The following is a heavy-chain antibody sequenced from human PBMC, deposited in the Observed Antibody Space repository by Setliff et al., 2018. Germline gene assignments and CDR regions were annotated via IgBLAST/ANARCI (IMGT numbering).Heavy chain of an antibody. CDR2: INHSGST. CDR1: GGSFSTYY. V-gene: IGHV4-34*01. CDR3: ASPRLSYYDNGASPSDAFDL. D-gene: IGHD3-22*01. Sequence: SSETLSLTCAVYGGSFSTYYWNWIRQPPGKGLEWIGEINHSGSTNYNPSLKSRVTISVDTSKNQFSLKLRSVTAADTAVYYCASPRLSYYDNGASPSDAFDLWGQGTMVTVSS. J-gene: IGHJ3*01.